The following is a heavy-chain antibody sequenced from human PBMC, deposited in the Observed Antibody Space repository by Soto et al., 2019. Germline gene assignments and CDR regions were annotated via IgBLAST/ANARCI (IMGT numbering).Heavy chain of an antibody. CDR2: IIPIFGTA. Sequence: SVKVSFKASGGTFSSYAISWVRQAPGQGLEWMGGIIPIFGTANYAQKFQGRVTITADESTSTAYMELSSLRSEDTAVYYCARSTDGYNLRFDYWGQGTLVTVSS. D-gene: IGHD5-12*01. CDR1: GGTFSSYA. J-gene: IGHJ4*02. CDR3: ARSTDGYNLRFDY. V-gene: IGHV1-69*13.